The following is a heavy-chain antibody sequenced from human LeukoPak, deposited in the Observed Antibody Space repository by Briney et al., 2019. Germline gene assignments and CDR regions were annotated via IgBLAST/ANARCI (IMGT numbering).Heavy chain of an antibody. V-gene: IGHV5-51*01. Sequence: GESLKISCKGSGYSFTSYWIGWVRQIPGKGLEWMGIIYPGDSDTRYSPSFQGQVTISVDKSTSTAFLQWSSLKASDTAMYYCARHCRPADPLDAFDIWGQGTMVTVSS. CDR1: GYSFTSYW. J-gene: IGHJ3*02. CDR2: IYPGDSDT. CDR3: ARHCRPADPLDAFDI. D-gene: IGHD2-15*01.